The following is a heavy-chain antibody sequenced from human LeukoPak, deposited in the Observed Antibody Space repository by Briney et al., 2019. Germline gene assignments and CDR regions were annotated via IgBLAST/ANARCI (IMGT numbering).Heavy chain of an antibody. Sequence: SETLSLTCTVSGGSISSGDYYWSWIRQPPGTGLEWIGYIYYSGSTYYNPSLKSRVTISVDTSKNQFSLKLSSVTAADTAVYYCARALSAYYYDSSGYYFDYWGQGTLVTVSS. CDR2: IYYSGST. V-gene: IGHV4-30-4*01. CDR1: GGSISSGDYY. CDR3: ARALSAYYYDSSGYYFDY. J-gene: IGHJ4*02. D-gene: IGHD3-22*01.